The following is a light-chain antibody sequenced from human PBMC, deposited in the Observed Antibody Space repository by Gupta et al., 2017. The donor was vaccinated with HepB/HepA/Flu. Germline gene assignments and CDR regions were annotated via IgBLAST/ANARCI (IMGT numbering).Light chain of an antibody. Sequence: QSALTQPASVSGSPGPSLTISCTGTSSDVGGYNYVSWYQQHPGKAPKLMIYDVSNRPAGVSSRFSGSKSGNTASLTISGLQAEDDADYYCSSYTSSSPWVFGGGTKLTVL. J-gene: IGLJ3*02. CDR3: SSYTSSSPWV. V-gene: IGLV2-14*01. CDR2: DVS. CDR1: SSDVGGYNY.